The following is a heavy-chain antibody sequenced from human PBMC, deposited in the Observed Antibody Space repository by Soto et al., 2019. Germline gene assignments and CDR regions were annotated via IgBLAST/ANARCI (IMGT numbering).Heavy chain of an antibody. V-gene: IGHV1-69*06. D-gene: IGHD6-25*01. J-gene: IGHJ6*02. CDR3: ARDPVDLFGYMDV. CDR1: GGTFDSYS. CDR2: IIPLLRTV. Sequence: VQSGAEVKKPGSSVNVSCKASGGTFDSYSITWVRQAPGQRLEWMGEIIPLLRTVNYAQKFQGRVTITGDRSTSTVYMALSSLRSDDTAVYYCARDPVDLFGYMDVWGQGTTVTVSS.